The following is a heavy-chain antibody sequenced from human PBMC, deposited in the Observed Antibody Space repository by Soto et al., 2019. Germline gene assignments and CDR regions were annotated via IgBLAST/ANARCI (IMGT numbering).Heavy chain of an antibody. CDR2: ISAYNGNT. CDR1: GYTFTSYG. V-gene: IGHV1-18*01. J-gene: IGHJ3*02. D-gene: IGHD3-10*01. CDR3: ARDHKLLWFGELGRDAFDI. Sequence: GASVKVSGKASGYTFTSYGISWVLQAPGQGLEWMGWISAYNGNTNYAQKLQGRVTMTTDTSTSTAYMELRSLRSDDTAVYYCARDHKLLWFGELGRDAFDIWGQGTMVTVSS.